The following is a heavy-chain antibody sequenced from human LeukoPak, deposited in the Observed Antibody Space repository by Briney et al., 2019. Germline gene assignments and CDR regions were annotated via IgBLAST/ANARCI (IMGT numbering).Heavy chain of an antibody. D-gene: IGHD1-26*01. J-gene: IGHJ4*02. V-gene: IGHV3-23*01. CDR1: GGSFSAYY. CDR2: INNIGGGT. CDR3: AKGNSGSYEGALDY. Sequence: PSETLSLTCAVYGGSFSAYYWSWIRQAPGKGLEWVSTINNIGGGTYYADSVKGLFTISRDTSKNTLYLQMNSLRAEDTAVYYCAKGNSGSYEGALDYWGQGTLVTVSS.